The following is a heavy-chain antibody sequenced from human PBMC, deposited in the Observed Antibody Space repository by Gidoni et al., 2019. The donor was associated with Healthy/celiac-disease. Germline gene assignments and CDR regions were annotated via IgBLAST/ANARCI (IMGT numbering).Heavy chain of an antibody. Sequence: EVQLVESGGGRVKHGGSLRLSCAASGFTCSSYSMNWVRQAPGKGLEWVSSISSSSSYIYYAGSVKGRFTISRDNAKNSLYLQMNSLRAEDTAVYYCARGGYSYGRGAFDIWGQGTMVTVSS. V-gene: IGHV3-21*01. J-gene: IGHJ3*02. CDR1: GFTCSSYS. D-gene: IGHD5-18*01. CDR3: ARGGYSYGRGAFDI. CDR2: ISSSSSYI.